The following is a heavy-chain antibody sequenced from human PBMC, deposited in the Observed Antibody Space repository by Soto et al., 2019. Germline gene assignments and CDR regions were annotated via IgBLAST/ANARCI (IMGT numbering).Heavy chain of an antibody. V-gene: IGHV5-51*01. D-gene: IGHD3-10*01. CDR2: IYPGDSYT. CDR1: GYSFSSHW. CDR3: ARQLGSEIYYYYGMDV. Sequence: GESLKISCKGSGYSFSSHWIGWVRQMPGKGLEWMGIIYPGDSYTNYSPSFQGHVTISADKSISTAYLQWSSLKASDTAMYYCARQLGSEIYYYYGMDVWGQGTTVTVSS. J-gene: IGHJ6*02.